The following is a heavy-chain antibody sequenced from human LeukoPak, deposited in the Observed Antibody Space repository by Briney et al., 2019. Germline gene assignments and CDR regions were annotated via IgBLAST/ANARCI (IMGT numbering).Heavy chain of an antibody. J-gene: IGHJ5*02. CDR3: ARGRPELTNWFDP. V-gene: IGHV1-8*01. D-gene: IGHD1-26*01. CDR1: RYTFTSYD. CDR2: MNPNSGNT. Sequence: ASVKVSCKASRYTFTSYDINWVRQATGQGLEWMGWMNPNSGNTGYAQKFQGRVTMTRNTSISTAYMELSSLRSEDTAVYYCARGRPELTNWFDPWGQGTLVTVSS.